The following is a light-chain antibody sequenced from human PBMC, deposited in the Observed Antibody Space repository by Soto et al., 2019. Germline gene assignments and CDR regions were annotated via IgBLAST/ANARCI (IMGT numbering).Light chain of an antibody. Sequence: DIQMTQSPPTLSASVGDRVTITCRASQSIRHYLAWYQQMPGKAPKLLIYGASTLQSGVPSRFSGSGSVTEFTLTISSLQPDDFGTYFCQHHNSYSQTFGQGTKVDIK. CDR1: QSIRHY. V-gene: IGKV1-5*01. J-gene: IGKJ1*01. CDR3: QHHNSYSQT. CDR2: GAS.